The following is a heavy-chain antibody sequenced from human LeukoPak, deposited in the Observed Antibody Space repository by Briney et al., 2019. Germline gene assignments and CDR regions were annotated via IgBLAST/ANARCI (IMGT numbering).Heavy chain of an antibody. CDR3: ARANDFDI. CDR1: GGTITGYH. V-gene: IGHV4-4*08. J-gene: IGHJ3*02. CDR2: IYSSETT. Sequence: AETLTLTCTVSGGTITGYHRSWIRQPPGKGLEWIGYIYSSETTNYKPSLKSRVTISADTSKNQFSLKLTSVTAADTAIYYCARANDFDIWGEETLVTVSS.